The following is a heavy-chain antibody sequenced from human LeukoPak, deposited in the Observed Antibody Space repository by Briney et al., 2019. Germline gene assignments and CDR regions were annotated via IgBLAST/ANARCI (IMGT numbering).Heavy chain of an antibody. V-gene: IGHV1-18*01. CDR1: GYTFTSYG. CDR2: ISVYNGNT. J-gene: IGHJ5*02. D-gene: IGHD2-15*01. Sequence: ASVKVSCKASGYTFTSYGISWVRHAPGQGLELMGWISVYNGNTNYAQKFQGRVTMTTDTSTSTAYMELRSLRSDDTAVYYCARVAVAASSWSDPWGQGTLVTVSS. CDR3: ARVAVAASSWSDP.